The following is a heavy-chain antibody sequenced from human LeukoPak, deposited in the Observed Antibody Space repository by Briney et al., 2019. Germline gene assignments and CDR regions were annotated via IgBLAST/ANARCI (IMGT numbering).Heavy chain of an antibody. CDR3: ARDHDDFWNGQYYYYYMDV. V-gene: IGHV3-33*01. CDR2: IWYDGSNK. D-gene: IGHD3-3*01. J-gene: IGHJ6*03. CDR1: GFTFSSYG. Sequence: HPGRSLRLSCAASGFTFSSYGMHWVRQAPGKGLEWVAVIWYDGSNKYYADSVKGRFTISRDNSKNTLYLQMNSLRAEDTAVYYCARDHDDFWNGQYYYYYMDVWGKGTTVTVSS.